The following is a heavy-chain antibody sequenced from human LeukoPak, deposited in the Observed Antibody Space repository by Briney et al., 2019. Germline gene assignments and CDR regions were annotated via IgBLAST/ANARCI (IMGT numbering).Heavy chain of an antibody. CDR2: ISGSGTNQ. V-gene: IGHV3-11*01. D-gene: IGHD4-11*01. CDR1: GFTFSNFY. J-gene: IGHJ6*03. Sequence: GGSLGLSCAASGFTFSNFYMSWFRQAPGKGLEWLSYISGSGTNQHYADSVRGRFTISRDNAENSLSLQMDSLRAEDTAVYYCARPVSPNYFYYMDVWGKGTTVTVSS. CDR3: ARPVSPNYFYYMDV.